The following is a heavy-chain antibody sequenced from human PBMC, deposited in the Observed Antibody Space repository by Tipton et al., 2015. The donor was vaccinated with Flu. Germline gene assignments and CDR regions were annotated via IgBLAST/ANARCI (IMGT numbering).Heavy chain of an antibody. V-gene: IGHV3-21*01. J-gene: IGHJ4*02. Sequence: LISHSMSWVRQAPGKGLEWVSSISSSSNYIYYADSVKGRFTVSRDNAKNSLYLQMNSLSAEDTAVYYCARIPQNWGRYFDYWGQGTLVTVSS. CDR3: ARIPQNWGRYFDY. D-gene: IGHD7-27*01. CDR1: LISHS. CDR2: ISSSSNYI.